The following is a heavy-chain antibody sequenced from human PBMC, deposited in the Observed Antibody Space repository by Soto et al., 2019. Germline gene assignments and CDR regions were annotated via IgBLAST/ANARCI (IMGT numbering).Heavy chain of an antibody. J-gene: IGHJ4*01. V-gene: IGHV3-15*07. CDR3: TTDSLFTGQLVRMDN. CDR2: IKSKIDGGTT. D-gene: IGHD3-9*01. CDR1: GFTLSDAW. Sequence: GGAQRLSCAASGFTLSDAWIXWVRQAPGKGLEWVGRIKSKIDGGTTDFAAPVKGRFAISRDDSRDMVYMEMYSLKTDDTAVYYCTTDSLFTGQLVRMDNWGHGTLVTVSS.